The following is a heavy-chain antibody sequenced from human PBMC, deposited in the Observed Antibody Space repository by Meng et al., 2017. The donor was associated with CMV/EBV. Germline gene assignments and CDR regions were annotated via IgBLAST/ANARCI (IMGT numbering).Heavy chain of an antibody. V-gene: IGHV2-5*01. CDR1: GFSLSTSGVG. CDR3: AHRRQPLRGRGFDY. J-gene: IGHJ4*02. CDR2: IYWNDDK. Sequence: SGPTLVKPTQTLTLTCTFSGFSLSTSGVGVGWIRQPPGKALEWLALIYWNDDKRYSPSLKSRPTITKDTSKSQVVLTMTNMDPVDTATYYCAHRRQPLRGRGFDYWGQGTLVTVSS. D-gene: IGHD3-10*01.